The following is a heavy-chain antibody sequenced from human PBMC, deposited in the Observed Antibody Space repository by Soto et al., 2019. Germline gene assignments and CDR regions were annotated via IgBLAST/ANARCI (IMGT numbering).Heavy chain of an antibody. CDR1: GGSISSGDYY. Sequence: SETLSLTCTVSGGSISSGDYYWSWIRQPPGKGLEWIGHIYYSGSTYYNPSLKSRVTISVDTSKNQFSLKLSSVTAADTAVYYCARYGGGTAAFDYWGQGTLVTVSS. D-gene: IGHD1-1*01. CDR2: IYYSGST. J-gene: IGHJ4*02. CDR3: ARYGGGTAAFDY. V-gene: IGHV4-30-4*01.